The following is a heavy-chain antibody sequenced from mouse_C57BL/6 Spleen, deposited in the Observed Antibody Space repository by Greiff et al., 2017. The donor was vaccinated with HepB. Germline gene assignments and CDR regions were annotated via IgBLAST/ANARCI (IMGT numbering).Heavy chain of an antibody. V-gene: IGHV1-7*01. J-gene: IGHJ2*01. Sequence: VQLQQSGAELAKPGASVKLSCKASGYTFTSYWMHWVKQRPGQGLEWIGYINPSSGYTKYNQKFKDKATLTADKPSSTAYMQLSSLTYEDSAVYYCARERLPSSFDYWGQGTTLTVSS. CDR3: ARERLPSSFDY. CDR2: INPSSGYT. D-gene: IGHD2-2*01. CDR1: GYTFTSYW.